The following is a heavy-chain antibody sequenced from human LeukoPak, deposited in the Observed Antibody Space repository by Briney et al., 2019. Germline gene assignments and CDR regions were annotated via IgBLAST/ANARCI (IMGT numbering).Heavy chain of an antibody. CDR3: ARTYYYDRSGYYDNWFDP. CDR1: GFTFSFYT. J-gene: IGHJ5*02. V-gene: IGHV3-30-3*01. Sequence: GGSLRLSCAASGFTFSFYTMHWVRQAPGKGLEWISLLSYDGSNDYYADSVKGRFSISRDNSRNTLYLQMDSLRAEDTAVYYCARTYYYDRSGYYDNWFDPWGQGTLVTVAS. D-gene: IGHD3-22*01. CDR2: LSYDGSND.